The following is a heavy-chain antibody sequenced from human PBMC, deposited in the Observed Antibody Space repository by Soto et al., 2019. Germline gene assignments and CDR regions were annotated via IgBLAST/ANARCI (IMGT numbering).Heavy chain of an antibody. CDR3: ASDSTGWFDP. V-gene: IGHV4-4*07. J-gene: IGHJ5*02. CDR2: FYTSRNT. Sequence: SSETLSLTCTVSGGSVSSYYWSWIRQPAGKGLEWIGRFYTSRNTNYNPSLKSRVTMSLDTSKNQFSLKLSSVTAADTAVYFCASDSTGWFDPWGQGTLVTVS. CDR1: GGSVSSYY. D-gene: IGHD1-1*01.